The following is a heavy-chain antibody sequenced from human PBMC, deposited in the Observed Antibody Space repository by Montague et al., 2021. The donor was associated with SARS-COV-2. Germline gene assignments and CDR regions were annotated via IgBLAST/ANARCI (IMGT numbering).Heavy chain of an antibody. CDR1: GGSTASHY. CDR2: VYYIGYT. D-gene: IGHD6-19*01. V-gene: IGHV4-59*08. CDR3: ERGWAFDP. Sequence: SETLSLTCTVSGGSTASHYWNWIRRSPVKRPECIGYVYYIGYTKYNPSLQSRVTISIDTSENQFSLRLNSVTAADTAVYFCERGWAFDPWGQGRLVTVSS. J-gene: IGHJ3*01.